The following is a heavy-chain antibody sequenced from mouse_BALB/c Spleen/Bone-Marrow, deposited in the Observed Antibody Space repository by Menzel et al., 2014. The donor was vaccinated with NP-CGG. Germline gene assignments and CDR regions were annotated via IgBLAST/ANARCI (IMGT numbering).Heavy chain of an antibody. D-gene: IGHD1-2*01. V-gene: IGHV7-3*02. CDR2: IRNKANGYTT. Sequence: EVKLMESGGGLVQPGGSLRLSCETSGFTFTDYYMNWVRQPPGKALEWLGFIRNKANGYTTEYSASVKGRFTISRDNSQSILYLQMNTLRAEDSATYYCARDIGRLLFDYWAKAPLSQSPQ. CDR3: ARDIGRLLFDY. J-gene: IGHJ2*01. CDR1: GFTFTDYY.